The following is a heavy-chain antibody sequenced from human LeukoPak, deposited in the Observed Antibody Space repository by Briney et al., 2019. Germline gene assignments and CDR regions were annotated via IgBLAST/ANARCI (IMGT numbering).Heavy chain of an antibody. D-gene: IGHD6-19*01. CDR2: IKSKTDGGTT. CDR3: TITKRYWSGWYDY. V-gene: IGHV3-15*01. J-gene: IGHJ4*02. CDR1: GFTFSNAW. Sequence: PGGSLRLSCAASGFTFSNAWMSWVRQAPGKGLVWVGRIKSKTDGGTTDYAAPVKGRFTISRDDSKNTLYLQMNSLKTEDTAVYYCTITKRYWSGWYDYWGQGTLVTVSS.